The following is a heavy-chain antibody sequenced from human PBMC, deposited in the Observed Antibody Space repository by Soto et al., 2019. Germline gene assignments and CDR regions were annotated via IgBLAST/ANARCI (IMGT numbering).Heavy chain of an antibody. Sequence: SETLSLTCTVSGGSISSFYCSWIRQPAGKGLEWIGRIYSGGRNNYNPYLKSRVTMSVDTSKNQFSLRLSSVTAADTAMYYCARGSSMWDYWGQGTLVAVCS. CDR3: ARGSSMWDY. CDR2: IYSGGRN. CDR1: GGSISSFY. J-gene: IGHJ4*02. D-gene: IGHD6-13*01. V-gene: IGHV4-4*07.